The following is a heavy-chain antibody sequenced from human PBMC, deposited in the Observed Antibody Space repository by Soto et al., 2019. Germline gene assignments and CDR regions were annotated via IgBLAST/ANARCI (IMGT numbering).Heavy chain of an antibody. CDR2: ISGSGVRT. D-gene: IGHD6-6*01. CDR3: AKDHAREQFVRGENWFDS. V-gene: IGHV3-23*01. Sequence: GGSLRLSCTASGFTFTNYAMSWARQAPGKGLEWVSTISGSGVRTYYADSVKGRFTISRDNSKNTLDLQMNSLRAEDTAIYYCAKDHAREQFVRGENWFDSWGQGTLVTVSS. J-gene: IGHJ5*01. CDR1: GFTFTNYA.